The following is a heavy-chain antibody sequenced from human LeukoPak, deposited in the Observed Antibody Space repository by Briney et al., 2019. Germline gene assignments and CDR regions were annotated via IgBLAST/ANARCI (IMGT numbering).Heavy chain of an antibody. CDR3: AKDPSTVYYYYYGVDV. V-gene: IGHV3-23*01. Sequence: GGSLRLSCAASGFTFSSYAMSWVRQAPGKGLEWVSAISGSGESTRYADSVKGRFTISRDNSKSTLYLQMNSLRAEDTAVYYCAKDPSTVYYYYYGVDVWGQGTAVTVSS. CDR2: ISGSGEST. J-gene: IGHJ6*02. CDR1: GFTFSSYA.